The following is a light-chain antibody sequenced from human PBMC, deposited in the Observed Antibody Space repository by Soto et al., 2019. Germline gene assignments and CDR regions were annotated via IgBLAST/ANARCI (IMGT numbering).Light chain of an antibody. CDR1: ESITYY. V-gene: IGKV1-39*01. J-gene: IGKJ3*01. CDR3: QQNYNTVFT. Sequence: DIQMTQSPSSLSASVGDRVTITCRASESITYYLNWYQQKPGKAPKLLIYAASSLHSGVPSRFSGSGSGTDFTLTISSLQPEDFATYYCQQNYNTVFTFGPGTKVDIK. CDR2: AAS.